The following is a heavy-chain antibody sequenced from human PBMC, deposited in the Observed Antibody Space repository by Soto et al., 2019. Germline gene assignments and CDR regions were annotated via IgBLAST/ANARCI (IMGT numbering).Heavy chain of an antibody. J-gene: IGHJ6*02. V-gene: IGHV3-21*01. CDR2: VSSTSSYI. Sequence: GGSLRLSCAASGFTFSHYSMNWVRQAPGKGLEWVAFVSSTSSYIYYAGSVKGRFTISRDNATNSLYLQMNTLRAEDTAVYYCAKDRGRGSPVSGGLDVWGQGTTVTVSS. D-gene: IGHD3-10*01. CDR3: AKDRGRGSPVSGGLDV. CDR1: GFTFSHYS.